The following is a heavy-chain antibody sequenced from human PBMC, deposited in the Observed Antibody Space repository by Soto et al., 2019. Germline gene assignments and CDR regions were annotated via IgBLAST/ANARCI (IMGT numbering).Heavy chain of an antibody. D-gene: IGHD5-12*01. J-gene: IGHJ4*02. CDR1: GFTFSSYA. CDR2: ISSNGGST. Sequence: GGSLRLSCAASGFTFSSYAMHWVRQAPGKGLEYVSAISSNGGSTYYANSVKGRFTISRDNSKNTLYLQMGSLRAEDMAVYYCARGSTSDGYNFFDYWGQGTLVTVSS. CDR3: ARGSTSDGYNFFDY. V-gene: IGHV3-64*01.